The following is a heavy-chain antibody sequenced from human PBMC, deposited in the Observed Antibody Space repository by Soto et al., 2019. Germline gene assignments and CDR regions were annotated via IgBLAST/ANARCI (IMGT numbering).Heavy chain of an antibody. CDR2: IYWDDDK. J-gene: IGHJ6*02. Sequence: QITLKASGPTLVKPTQTLTLTCTFSGFSLSTSGVGVGWIRQPPGKALEWLALIYWDDDKRYSPSLRSRLTITKETSKNQVVLTMTNMDPVDTATYYCAHRTIQVYGMDVWGQGTTVTVSS. CDR3: AHRTIQVYGMDV. D-gene: IGHD5-18*01. V-gene: IGHV2-5*02. CDR1: GFSLSTSGVG.